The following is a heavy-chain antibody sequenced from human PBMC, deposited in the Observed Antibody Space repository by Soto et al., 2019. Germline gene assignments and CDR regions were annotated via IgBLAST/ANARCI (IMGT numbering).Heavy chain of an antibody. CDR2: MNPNSGNT. CDR3: ARYRTISPVAFYI. V-gene: IGHV1-8*01. J-gene: IGHJ3*02. Sequence: ASVKVSCKASGYTSPSYYVEWVRQATGQGLEWMGWMNPNSGNTGYAQKFQGRVTMTWNTSISTAYMELSSLRSEDTAVYYCARYRTISPVAFYIWGQGTLVTVSS. D-gene: IGHD3-3*01. CDR1: GYTSPSYY.